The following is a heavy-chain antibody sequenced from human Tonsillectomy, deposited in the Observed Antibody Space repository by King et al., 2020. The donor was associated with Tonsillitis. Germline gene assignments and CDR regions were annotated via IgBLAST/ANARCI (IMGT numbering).Heavy chain of an antibody. V-gene: IGHV1-3*01. CDR3: ATGSSGWPYYFDY. J-gene: IGHJ4*02. CDR2: IGADNGYT. Sequence: VQLVQSGAEVKKPGASVKVSCKASGYTFSTYAMHWLRQAPGQRLEWMGWIGADNGYTKYSQKFQGRVTITRDTTATTAYMELSSLRSEDTALYYCATGSSGWPYYFDYRGQGTLVTVSS. D-gene: IGHD6-19*01. CDR1: GYTFSTYA.